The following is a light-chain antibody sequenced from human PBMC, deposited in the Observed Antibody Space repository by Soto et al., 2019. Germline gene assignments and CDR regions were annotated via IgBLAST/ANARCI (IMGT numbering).Light chain of an antibody. V-gene: IGLV1-47*01. Sequence: QSVLTQPPSASETPGQRVTISCSGSSSNIGSNYVYWFQQLPGTAPKTIIYRNDQRPSGVPDRFSGSKSGASASLAISGLRSEDEADYYCAAWDDSLRGRLFGGGTKLTVL. CDR2: RND. CDR1: SSNIGSNY. CDR3: AAWDDSLRGRL. J-gene: IGLJ2*01.